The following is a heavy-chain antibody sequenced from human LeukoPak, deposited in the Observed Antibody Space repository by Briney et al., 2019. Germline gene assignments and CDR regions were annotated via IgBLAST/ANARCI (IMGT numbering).Heavy chain of an antibody. CDR3: ARGPMIVVVPGEYYFDY. CDR1: GFTFFSYA. CDR2: ISYDGSNK. J-gene: IGHJ4*02. Sequence: GGSLRLSCAASGFTFFSYAMHWVRQAPGKGLEWVAVISYDGSNKYYVDSVKGRFTISRDNSKNTLYLQMNSLRAEDTAVYYCARGPMIVVVPGEYYFDYWGQGTLVTVSS. V-gene: IGHV3-30*04. D-gene: IGHD3-22*01.